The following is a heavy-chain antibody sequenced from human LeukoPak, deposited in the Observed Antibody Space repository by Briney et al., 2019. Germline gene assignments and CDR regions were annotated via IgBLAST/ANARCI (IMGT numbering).Heavy chain of an antibody. V-gene: IGHV3-30-3*01. D-gene: IGHD2-8*01. Sequence: PGGSLRLSCAASGFTFSSYAMHWVRQAPGKGLEWVAVISYDGSNKYYADSVKGRFTISRDNSKNTLYLQMNSLRAEDTAVYYCARDPLMVGPNPIDYWGQGTLVTVSS. CDR2: ISYDGSNK. J-gene: IGHJ4*02. CDR3: ARDPLMVGPNPIDY. CDR1: GFTFSSYA.